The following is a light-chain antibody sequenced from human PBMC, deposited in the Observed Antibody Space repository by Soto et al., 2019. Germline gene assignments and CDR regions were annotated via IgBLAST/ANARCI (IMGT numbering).Light chain of an antibody. CDR2: EVN. J-gene: IGLJ1*01. V-gene: IGLV2-8*01. CDR1: SSDVGNYNY. Sequence: QSALTQPPSASGSPGQSVTISRTGTSSDVGNYNYVSWYQQHPGKAPKLLIYEVNKRPSGVPDRYSASKSGNTASLTVSGLQAEDEADYYCSSYAGRNDFVFGTGTKVT. CDR3: SSYAGRNDFV.